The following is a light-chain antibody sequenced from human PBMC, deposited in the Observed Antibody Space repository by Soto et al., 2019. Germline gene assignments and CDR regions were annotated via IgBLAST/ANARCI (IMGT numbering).Light chain of an antibody. CDR2: DAS. Sequence: EIVLKQSPATLSLSPGERATLSCRASQSVSSYLAWYQQKPGQAPRLLIYDASNRATGIPARFSGSGSGTDFTLTISSLEPEDFAVYYCQLRSNWPPWTFGQGTKVDIK. CDR1: QSVSSY. J-gene: IGKJ1*01. V-gene: IGKV3-11*01. CDR3: QLRSNWPPWT.